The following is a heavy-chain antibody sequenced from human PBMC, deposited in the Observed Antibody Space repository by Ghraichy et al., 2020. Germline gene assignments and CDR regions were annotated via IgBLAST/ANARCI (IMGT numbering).Heavy chain of an antibody. CDR3: ARAQLLPDDAFDV. CDR1: GFTLSNFW. J-gene: IGHJ3*01. CDR2: VNGDGTVT. V-gene: IGHV3-74*01. Sequence: ETLSLTCAASGFTLSNFWMHWVRQVPGKGLMWVSRVNGDGTVTTYADSVKGRFTISLDNAKNTLHLQMNSLRVEDTGVFYCARAQLLPDDAFDVWGQGTMVTVSS. D-gene: IGHD2-15*01.